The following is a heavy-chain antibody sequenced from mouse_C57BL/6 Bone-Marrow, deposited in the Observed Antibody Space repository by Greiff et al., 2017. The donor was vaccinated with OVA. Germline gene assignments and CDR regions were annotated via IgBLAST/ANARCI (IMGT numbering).Heavy chain of an antibody. CDR3: ARDNYSGYFDV. J-gene: IGHJ1*03. V-gene: IGHV5-16*01. D-gene: IGHD1-1*01. CDR1: GFTFSDYY. CDR2: INYDGSST. Sequence: EVQLVESEGGLVQPGSSMKLSCTASGFTFSDYYMAWVRQVPEKGLEWVANINYDGSSTYYLDSLKSRFIISRDNAKNILYLQMSSLKSEDTATYYCARDNYSGYFDVWGTGTTVTVSS.